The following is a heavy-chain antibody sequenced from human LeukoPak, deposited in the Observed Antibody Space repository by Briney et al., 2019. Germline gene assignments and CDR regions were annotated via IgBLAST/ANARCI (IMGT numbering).Heavy chain of an antibody. J-gene: IGHJ4*02. CDR3: ARDMTTVSFDY. Sequence: GGSLRLSCAASGFTFSTYSMNWVRQAPGKGLEWVSSIGSSSTYIYYADSVKGRFTISRDNAKNSLYLQMNSLRADDTAVYYCARDMTTVSFDYWGQGTLVTVSS. V-gene: IGHV3-21*01. CDR2: IGSSSTYI. CDR1: GFTFSTYS. D-gene: IGHD4-17*01.